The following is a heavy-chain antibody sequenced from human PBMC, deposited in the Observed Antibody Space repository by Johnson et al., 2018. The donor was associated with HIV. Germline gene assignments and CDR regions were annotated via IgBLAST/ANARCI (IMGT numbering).Heavy chain of an antibody. V-gene: IGHV3-30*02. CDR1: GFTFRNYG. CDR3: TTVSVSLGNAFDI. Sequence: QVQLVESGGGVVQPGGSLRLSCAASGFTFRNYGIHWVRQAPGNGLEWAAFIRYDGSNKFFADSVKGRFTISRDNSKNTLYLQMNSLKTEDTAVYYCTTVSVSLGNAFDIWGQGTMVTVSS. J-gene: IGHJ3*02. CDR2: IRYDGSNK.